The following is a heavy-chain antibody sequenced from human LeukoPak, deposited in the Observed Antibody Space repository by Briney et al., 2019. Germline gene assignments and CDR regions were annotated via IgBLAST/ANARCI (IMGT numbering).Heavy chain of an antibody. V-gene: IGHV3-23*01. CDR2: ISGSGGST. D-gene: IGHD6-13*01. CDR3: AKDAYTGSYSSSYFDS. CDR1: GFTFSSYA. Sequence: GGSLRLSCAASGFTFSSYAMSWVRQAPGKGLEWVSAISGSGGSTYYADSVKGRFTISRDNSKNTLYLQMNSLRAEDTAVYYCAKDAYTGSYSSSYFDSWGQGTLVTVSS. J-gene: IGHJ4*02.